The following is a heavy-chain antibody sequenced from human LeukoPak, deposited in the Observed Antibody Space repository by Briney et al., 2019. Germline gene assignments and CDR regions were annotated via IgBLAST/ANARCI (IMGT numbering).Heavy chain of an antibody. J-gene: IGHJ6*03. CDR3: ARVSAYQLLSNYYYMDV. CDR1: GYTFTGYY. CDR2: INPNSGGT. Sequence: ASVKVSCKASGYTFTGYYMHWVRQAPGQGLEWMGWINPNSGGTNYAQKFQGRVTMTRDTSISTAYMELSRLRSDDTAVYYCARVSAYQLLSNYYYMDVWDKGTTVTVSS. V-gene: IGHV1-2*02. D-gene: IGHD2-2*01.